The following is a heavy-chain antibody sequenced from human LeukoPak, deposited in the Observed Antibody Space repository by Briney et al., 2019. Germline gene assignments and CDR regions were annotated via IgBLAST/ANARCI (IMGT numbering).Heavy chain of an antibody. V-gene: IGHV4-34*01. D-gene: IGHD3-10*01. Sequence: SETLSLTCAVYGGSFSGYYWSWIRQPPGKGLEWIGEINHSGSTNCNPSLKSRVTISVDTSKNQFSLKLSSVTAADTAVYYCARVGLWFGESDDAFDIWGQGTMVTVSS. J-gene: IGHJ3*02. CDR1: GGSFSGYY. CDR2: INHSGST. CDR3: ARVGLWFGESDDAFDI.